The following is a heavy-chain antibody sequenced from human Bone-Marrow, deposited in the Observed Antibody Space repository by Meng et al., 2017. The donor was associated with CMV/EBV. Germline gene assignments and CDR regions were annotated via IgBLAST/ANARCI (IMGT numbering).Heavy chain of an antibody. J-gene: IGHJ6*02. CDR3: ARDYSDFWSGYWLGYAPMLYGMDV. CDR1: GFTFSSYW. Sequence: GESLKISCAASGFTFSSYWMHWVRQAPGKGLVWVSRINSDGSSTSYADSVKGRFTISRDNAKNTLYLQMNSLRAEDTAVYYCARDYSDFWSGYWLGYAPMLYGMDVWGQGTTVTVSS. V-gene: IGHV3-74*01. CDR2: INSDGSST. D-gene: IGHD3-3*01.